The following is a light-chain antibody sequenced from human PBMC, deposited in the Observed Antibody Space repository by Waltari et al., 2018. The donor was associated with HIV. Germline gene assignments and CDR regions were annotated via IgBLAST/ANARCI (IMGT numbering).Light chain of an antibody. CDR1: NIGRKS. V-gene: IGLV3-21*04. CDR2: YDS. Sequence: SYVLTQPPSVSVAPGKTARITCWGNNIGRKSVHWSQQKPGQAPVLVIYYDSDRPSGIPERFSGSNSGNTATLTISRVEAGDEADYYCQVWDSSSDHVVFGGGTKLTVL. J-gene: IGLJ2*01. CDR3: QVWDSSSDHVV.